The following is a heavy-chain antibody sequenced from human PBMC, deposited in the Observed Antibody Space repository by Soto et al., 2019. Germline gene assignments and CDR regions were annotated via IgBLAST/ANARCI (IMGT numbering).Heavy chain of an antibody. V-gene: IGHV1-3*01. CDR1: GYTFTSYA. Sequence: QVQLVQSGAEVKKPGASVKVSCKASGYTFTSYAMHWVRQAPGQRLEWMGWINAGNGNTKYSQKFQGRVTITRDTSASTAYMELSSLRSEDTAVYYCARDGIVVVPADVPYYYYGMDVWGQGTTVTVSS. CDR2: INAGNGNT. CDR3: ARDGIVVVPADVPYYYYGMDV. D-gene: IGHD2-2*01. J-gene: IGHJ6*02.